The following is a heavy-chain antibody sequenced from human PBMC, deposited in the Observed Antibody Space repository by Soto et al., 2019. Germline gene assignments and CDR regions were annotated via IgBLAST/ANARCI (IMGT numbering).Heavy chain of an antibody. Sequence: GGSLRLSCGAPGVTFKDYGMHWVRQAPGKGLEWVAVISYDGSNKYYADSVKGRFTISRDNSKNTLYLQMNSLRAEDTAVYYCARDRGTNYAIYYYYGMDVWGQGTTVTVSS. J-gene: IGHJ6*02. V-gene: IGHV3-30*03. CDR2: ISYDGSNK. CDR1: GVTFKDYG. D-gene: IGHD1-7*01. CDR3: ARDRGTNYAIYYYYGMDV.